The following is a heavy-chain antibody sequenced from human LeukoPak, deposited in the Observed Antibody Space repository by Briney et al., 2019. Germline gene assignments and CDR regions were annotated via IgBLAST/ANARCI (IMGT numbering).Heavy chain of an antibody. CDR1: GASISGYY. V-gene: IGHV4-59*08. Sequence: SETLSLTCTVSGASISGYYWNWIRQPPGKGLEWIGYMYYSGSTNYNPSLKGRVTMSGDTSKNELSLKLSSVTAADTAVYYCARMNGDYGFRNHFYYGLDVWGQGTTVTVSS. CDR3: ARMNGDYGFRNHFYYGLDV. D-gene: IGHD4-17*01. J-gene: IGHJ6*02. CDR2: MYYSGST.